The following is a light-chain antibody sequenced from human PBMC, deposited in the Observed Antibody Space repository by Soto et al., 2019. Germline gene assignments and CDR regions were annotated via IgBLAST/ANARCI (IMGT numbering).Light chain of an antibody. V-gene: IGKV3-20*01. Sequence: EIVLTQSPGTLSLSLGERATLSCRASQSVSSTYLAWYQQKPGQAPRLLIYAASSRATGIPDRFSGSGSGTDFTLTISRLEPEDFAAYYCQQYGSSPEWTFGQGTKVDIK. CDR1: QSVSSTY. CDR2: AAS. CDR3: QQYGSSPEWT. J-gene: IGKJ1*01.